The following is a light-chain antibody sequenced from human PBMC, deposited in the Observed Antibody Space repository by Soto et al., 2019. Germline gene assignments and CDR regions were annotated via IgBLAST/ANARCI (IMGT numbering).Light chain of an antibody. J-gene: IGKJ5*01. CDR1: QIITSS. CDR3: QQSYSTTIT. Sequence: DMQLTQSRSSLSASVGRRRTMTCRTGQIITSSLNWYQQKPGKAPKILTYAASSLQSGLPSRFSGSISGTDFNLTISSLQTEDFATYYCQQSYSTTITFGQGTRVEIK. V-gene: IGKV1-39*01. CDR2: AAS.